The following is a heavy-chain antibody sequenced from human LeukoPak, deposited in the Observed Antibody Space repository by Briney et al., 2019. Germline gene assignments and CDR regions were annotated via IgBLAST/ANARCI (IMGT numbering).Heavy chain of an antibody. CDR3: ARRVTIFGVVNFDY. CDR2: IYHSGST. J-gene: IGHJ4*02. Sequence: SETLSLTCAVSGYSISSGYYWGWIRQPPGKGLEWIGSIYHSGSTYYNPSLKSRVTISVGTSKNQFSLKLSSVTAADTAVYYCARRVTIFGVVNFDYWGQGTLVTVSS. V-gene: IGHV4-38-2*01. D-gene: IGHD3-3*01. CDR1: GYSISSGYY.